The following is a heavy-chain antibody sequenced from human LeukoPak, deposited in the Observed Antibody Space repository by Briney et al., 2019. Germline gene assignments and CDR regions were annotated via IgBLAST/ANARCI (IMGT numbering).Heavy chain of an antibody. V-gene: IGHV3-48*03. CDR1: GFTFSSYE. Sequence: PGGSLRPSCAASGFTFSSYEMNWVRQATGKGMEWVSKIRSSGSTIYYADSVKGRFTISRDNAKNTMYLQMNSLRAEDTAVYYCARVDIVLIGSFDYWGQGTLVTVSS. CDR2: IRSSGSTI. J-gene: IGHJ4*02. CDR3: ARVDIVLIGSFDY. D-gene: IGHD2-8*01.